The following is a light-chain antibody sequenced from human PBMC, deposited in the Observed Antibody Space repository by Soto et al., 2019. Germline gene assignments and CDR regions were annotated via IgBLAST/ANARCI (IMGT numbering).Light chain of an antibody. CDR2: EGS. J-gene: IGLJ1*01. CDR3: CSYAGGGSYV. CDR1: SSDVGSYNL. Sequence: QSALTQPASVSGSPGQSITISCTGSSSDVGSYNLVSWYQQHPGKAPKLMIYEGSKRPSGVSNRFSGSKSGNTASLTISGLQAVDEADYYCCSYAGGGSYVFGPGTKLTVL. V-gene: IGLV2-23*01.